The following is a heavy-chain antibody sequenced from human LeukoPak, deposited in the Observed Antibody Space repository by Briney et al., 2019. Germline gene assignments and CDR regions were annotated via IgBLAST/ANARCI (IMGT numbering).Heavy chain of an antibody. CDR3: ARDPSQPYSSPYYFDY. CDR2: ISSSGSTI. Sequence: GGSLRLSCAASGFTFSSYEMNWVRQAPGKGLEWVSYISSSGSTIYYADSVEGRFTISRDNAKNSLYLQMNSLRAEDTAVYYCARDPSQPYSSPYYFDYWGQGTLVTVSS. CDR1: GFTFSSYE. V-gene: IGHV3-48*03. J-gene: IGHJ4*02. D-gene: IGHD6-19*01.